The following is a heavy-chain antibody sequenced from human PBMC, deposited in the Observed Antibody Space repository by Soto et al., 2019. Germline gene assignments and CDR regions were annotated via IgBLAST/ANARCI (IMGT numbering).Heavy chain of an antibody. CDR1: GGSISSTSYY. D-gene: IGHD6-19*01. Sequence: PSATLSLTCTVSGGSISSTSYYWGWIRQPPGKGLEWIGSMYYSGSTSYNPSLKSRITMSVDTSKNQFSLSLGSVTAADTAVYYCGRGGTAVAGNLYYWGQGTLVTVSS. CDR3: GRGGTAVAGNLYY. CDR2: MYYSGST. J-gene: IGHJ4*02. V-gene: IGHV4-39*01.